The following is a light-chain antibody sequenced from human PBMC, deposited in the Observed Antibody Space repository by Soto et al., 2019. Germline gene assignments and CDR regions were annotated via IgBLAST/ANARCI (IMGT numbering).Light chain of an antibody. V-gene: IGKV1-9*01. J-gene: IGKJ4*01. CDR2: AAS. Sequence: DIQLTQSPSSLSASVGDRVTMTCRASQGISTYLAWHQQKPGEAPKLLIYAASTLQSGVPARFSGSGSGTDFTLTISSLQPEDFATYYCQQRNSYPLTFGGGTKVDIK. CDR3: QQRNSYPLT. CDR1: QGISTY.